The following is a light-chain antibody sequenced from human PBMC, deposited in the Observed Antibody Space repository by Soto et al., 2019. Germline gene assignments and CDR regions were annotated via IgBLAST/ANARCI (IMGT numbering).Light chain of an antibody. CDR2: GAS. CDR3: QQYGSSPWT. J-gene: IGKJ1*01. CDR1: QSVSSTY. Sequence: ETVLTQSPGTLSLSPGERATLSCRASQSVSSTYLAWYQQKPGQAPRLLIYGASSRATCIPDRFSGSGSGTDFPFIISRLGHEDFPVYYCQQYGSSPWTFGQGTKVEIK. V-gene: IGKV3-20*01.